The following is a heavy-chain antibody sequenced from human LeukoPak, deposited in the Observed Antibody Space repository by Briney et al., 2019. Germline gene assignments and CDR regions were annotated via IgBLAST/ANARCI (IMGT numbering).Heavy chain of an antibody. CDR1: GFTFDDSA. CDR2: ISWNSGTI. J-gene: IGHJ4*02. CDR3: TKKSGSSSSLDY. Sequence: PGRSLRLSCAASGFTFDDSAMHWVRQAPGKGLEWVPVISWNSGTIAYADSVKGRFTISRDNAKNSLYLQMNSLRTEDTALYYCTKKSGSSSSLDYWGQGTLVTVSS. V-gene: IGHV3-9*01. D-gene: IGHD6-6*01.